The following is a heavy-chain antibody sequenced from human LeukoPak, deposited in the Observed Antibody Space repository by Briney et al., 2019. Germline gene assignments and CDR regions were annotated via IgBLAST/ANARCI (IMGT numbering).Heavy chain of an antibody. CDR1: GFTFSNYW. J-gene: IGHJ2*01. Sequence: GGSLRLSCAASGFTFSNYWMHWVRQAPGKGLVWVSRINTNGSSTIHADSVKGRFTISRDNAKNTLYLQMNSLRAEDTAVYYCARPPYSSGSFDLWGRGTLVTVSS. CDR2: INTNGSST. CDR3: ARPPYSSGSFDL. D-gene: IGHD6-19*01. V-gene: IGHV3-74*01.